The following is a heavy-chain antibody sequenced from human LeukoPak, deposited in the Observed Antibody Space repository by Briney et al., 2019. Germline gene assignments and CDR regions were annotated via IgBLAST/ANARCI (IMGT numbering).Heavy chain of an antibody. D-gene: IGHD1-26*01. CDR1: GYTFTSYG. V-gene: IGHV1-18*01. CDR2: INANNGNT. CDR3: ARGGATGETIDY. J-gene: IGHJ4*02. Sequence: ASVKVSCKASGYTFTSYGITWVRQAPGQGLECMGWINANNGNTNYAQNLQGRVTMTTDTSTSTTYMELRSLRSDDTAVYYCARGGATGETIDYWGQGTPVTVSS.